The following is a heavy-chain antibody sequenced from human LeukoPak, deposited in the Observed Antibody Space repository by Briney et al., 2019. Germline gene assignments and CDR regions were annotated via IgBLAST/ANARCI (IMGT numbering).Heavy chain of an antibody. Sequence: PSETLSLTCTVSGGSISSSIYYWGWIRQPPGKGLEWIGSIFYSGSTYYNPSLKSRVTISVDTSKNQFSLKLSSVTAADTAVYYCARRARGSYLYNFDYWGQGTLVTVSS. CDR3: ARRARGSYLYNFDY. CDR2: IFYSGST. CDR1: GGSISSSIYY. V-gene: IGHV4-39*01. D-gene: IGHD3-10*01. J-gene: IGHJ4*02.